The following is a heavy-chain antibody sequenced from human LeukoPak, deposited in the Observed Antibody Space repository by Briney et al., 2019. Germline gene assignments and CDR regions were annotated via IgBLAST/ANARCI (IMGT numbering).Heavy chain of an antibody. V-gene: IGHV1-24*01. Sequence: ASVKVSCKVSRYTLTELSMHWVRQAPGKGLEWMGGFDPEDGETIYAQKFQGRVTMTEDTSTDTAYMELSSLRSEDTAVYYRATGGRRIKYSSGWTAWDYWGQGTLVTVSS. J-gene: IGHJ4*02. D-gene: IGHD6-19*01. CDR1: RYTLTELS. CDR3: ATGGRRIKYSSGWTAWDY. CDR2: FDPEDGET.